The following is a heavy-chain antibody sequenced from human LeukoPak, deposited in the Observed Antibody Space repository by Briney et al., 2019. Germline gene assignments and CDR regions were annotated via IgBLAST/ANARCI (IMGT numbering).Heavy chain of an antibody. CDR3: AWGPYFVVVVAATRNWFDA. J-gene: IGHJ5*02. CDR1: GYTFTGYY. D-gene: IGHD2-15*01. Sequence: GASVKVSCKASGYTFTGYYMHWVRQAPGQGLEWMGWINPNSGGTNYAQKFQGRVTMTRDTSISTAYMEVSRLRADDTAVYYCAWGPYFVVVVAATRNWFDAWGQGTLATVSA. CDR2: INPNSGGT. V-gene: IGHV1-2*02.